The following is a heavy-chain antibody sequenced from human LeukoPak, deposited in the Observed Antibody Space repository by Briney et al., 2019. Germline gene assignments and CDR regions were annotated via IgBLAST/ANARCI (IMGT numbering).Heavy chain of an antibody. CDR3: ARMEGQYQLLPPVGGLDY. D-gene: IGHD2-2*01. CDR2: ISGSGGST. Sequence: GGSLRLSCAASGFTFSSYAMSWVRQAPGKGLEWVSAISGSGGSTYYADSVKGRFTISRDNSKNTLYLQMNSLRAEDTAVYYCARMEGQYQLLPPVGGLDYWGQGTLVTVSP. V-gene: IGHV3-23*01. J-gene: IGHJ4*02. CDR1: GFTFSSYA.